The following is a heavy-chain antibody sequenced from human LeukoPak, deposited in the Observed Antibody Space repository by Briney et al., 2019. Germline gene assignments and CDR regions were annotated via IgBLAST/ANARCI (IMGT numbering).Heavy chain of an antibody. D-gene: IGHD6-6*01. CDR3: ARDRSIAARRGYWFDP. V-gene: IGHV1-18*01. J-gene: IGHJ5*02. Sequence: ASVKVSCKASGYTFTSYGISWVRQAPGQGLEWMGWISAYNGNTNYAQKLQGRVTMTTDTSTSTAYMELRSLRSDDTAVYYCARDRSIAARRGYWFDPWGQGTLVTVSS. CDR1: GYTFTSYG. CDR2: ISAYNGNT.